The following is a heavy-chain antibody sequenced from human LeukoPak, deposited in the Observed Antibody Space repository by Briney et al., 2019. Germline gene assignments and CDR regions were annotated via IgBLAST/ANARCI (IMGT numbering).Heavy chain of an antibody. J-gene: IGHJ6*03. V-gene: IGHV1-2*02. CDR2: MNPNSGGT. Sequence: ASVKVSCXASGYTITGYYMHWVRQAPGQGLEWMGWMNPNSGGTNYAQKFQGRVTMTRDTSISTAYMELSRLRSDDTAVYYCATYCSGGSCYGLRDYYYYYYMDVWGKGTTVTVSS. CDR3: ATYCSGGSCYGLRDYYYYYYMDV. D-gene: IGHD2-15*01. CDR1: GYTITGYY.